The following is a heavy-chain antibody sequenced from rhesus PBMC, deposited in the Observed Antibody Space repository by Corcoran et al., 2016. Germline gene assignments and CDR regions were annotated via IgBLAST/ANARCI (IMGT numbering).Heavy chain of an antibody. V-gene: IGHV4-122*02. D-gene: IGHD6-43*01. J-gene: IGHJ3*01. CDR3: ARLSSSDAFDF. CDR1: GGSLSSRYYY. Sequence: VQLHESGPGLVKPSEPLSLTSDVPGGSLSSRYYYWRWLRQAPGKGLEWIGYISYSGSTSYNPSLKSRVTISRDTSKNQFSLKLTSMTAADTAVYYCARLSSSDAFDFWGQGLRVTVSS. CDR2: ISYSGST.